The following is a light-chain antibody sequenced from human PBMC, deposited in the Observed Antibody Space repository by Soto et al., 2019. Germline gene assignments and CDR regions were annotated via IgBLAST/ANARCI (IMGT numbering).Light chain of an antibody. CDR1: SGHNSYA. CDR2: VNSDGSH. V-gene: IGLV4-69*01. J-gene: IGLJ3*02. CDR3: QTWGTGNRV. Sequence: QLVLTQSPSASASLGASVKLTCTLSSGHNSYAIAWHQQQPEKGPRYLMNVNSDGSHSKGDGIPDRFSGSSSGAERYLTISSPQSEDETDYYCQTWGTGNRVFGGGTKVTVL.